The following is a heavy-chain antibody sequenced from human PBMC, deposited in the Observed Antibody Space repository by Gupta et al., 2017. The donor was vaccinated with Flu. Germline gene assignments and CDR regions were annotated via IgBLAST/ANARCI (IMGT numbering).Heavy chain of an antibody. Sequence: QVQLRESGPRLVKPSETLSLTCTVSGGSINSDYWSWIRLPPGKGLEWVGYIHYTGSTKYNPPLGGRPTISKDTSKNQFSLKLGSGTAGDPAGYYGGRGRCGGGVNYYGMDVWGQGTTVAVSS. CDR2: IHYTGST. J-gene: IGHJ6*02. CDR1: GGSINSDY. CDR3: GRGRCGGGVNYYGMDV. D-gene: IGHD3-10*01. V-gene: IGHV4-59*01.